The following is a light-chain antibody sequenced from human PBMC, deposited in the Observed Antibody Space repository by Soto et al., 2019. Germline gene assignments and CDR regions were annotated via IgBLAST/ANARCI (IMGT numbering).Light chain of an antibody. Sequence: QSALTQPASVSESPGQSITISCTGSSSNVGTYHLVSWYQQYPGKAPKLMIYEDTKRPSGVSNRFSGSKSGNTASLTIYGLQPEDEADYYCSSYEDTSASWVFGGGTQLTVL. V-gene: IGLV2-23*01. CDR1: SSNVGTYHL. CDR3: SSYEDTSASWV. J-gene: IGLJ7*01. CDR2: EDT.